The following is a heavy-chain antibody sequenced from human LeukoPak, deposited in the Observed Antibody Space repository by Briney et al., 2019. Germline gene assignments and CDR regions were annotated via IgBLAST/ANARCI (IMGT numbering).Heavy chain of an antibody. CDR1: GGSISSISSNNYH. CDR2: IYYSGST. J-gene: IGHJ6*02. V-gene: IGHV4-39*02. CDR3: AREMGVVTAHGIDV. D-gene: IGHD4-23*01. Sequence: SETLSLTCIVSGGSISSISSNNYHCGWIRQPPGKRLEWIGSIYYSGSTYYNPSLKSRVTISADTSKNQFSLKLSSVTAADTALYYCAREMGVVTAHGIDVWGQGTTVTVSS.